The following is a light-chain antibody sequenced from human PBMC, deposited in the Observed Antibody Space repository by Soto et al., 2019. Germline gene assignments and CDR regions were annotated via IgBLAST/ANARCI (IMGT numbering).Light chain of an antibody. CDR3: SSYKTSSTVVV. J-gene: IGLJ2*01. CDR1: SSDIGGYNY. CDR2: GVS. Sequence: QSVLTQPASVSGSPGQSITISCTGTSSDIGGYNYVSWYQQYPGKAPKLMIFGVSDRPSGVSNRFSGSKSGTTASLTISGLKAEDGADYYCSSYKTSSTVVVFGGGTKVPVL. V-gene: IGLV2-14*01.